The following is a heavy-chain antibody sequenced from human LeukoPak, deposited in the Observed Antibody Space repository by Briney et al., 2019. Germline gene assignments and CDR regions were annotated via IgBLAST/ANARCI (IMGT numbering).Heavy chain of an antibody. D-gene: IGHD2-15*01. CDR2: IYTSGST. Sequence: SETLSLTCTVSGGSISSYYWSWIRQPAGKGLEWIGRIYTSGSTNYNPSLKSRVTMSVDTSKNQFSLKLSSVTAADTAVYYCARGTRYCSGGTCYHYYFDYWGQGTLVTVSS. CDR3: ARGTRYCSGGTCYHYYFDY. J-gene: IGHJ4*02. V-gene: IGHV4-4*07. CDR1: GGSISSYY.